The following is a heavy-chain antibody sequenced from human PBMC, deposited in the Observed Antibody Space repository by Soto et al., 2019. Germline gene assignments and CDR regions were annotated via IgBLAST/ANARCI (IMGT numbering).Heavy chain of an antibody. V-gene: IGHV1-69*01. CDR2: IIPIFRTP. CDR1: GVTFSSFA. J-gene: IGHJ5*02. D-gene: IGHD5-12*01. CDR3: ARSTGSGFRPGTHRFNWFDP. Sequence: QVQLVQSGAEVKQPGSSVKVSCQASGVTFSSFAISWVRQAPGQGLEWMGGIIPIFRTPNYAQNFQGRVTITADEPTSSVYMGLSRLRSEDTAVYYCARSTGSGFRPGTHRFNWFDPWGQGTLVTVSS.